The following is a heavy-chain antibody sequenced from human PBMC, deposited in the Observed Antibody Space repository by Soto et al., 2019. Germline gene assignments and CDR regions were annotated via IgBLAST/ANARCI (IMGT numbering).Heavy chain of an antibody. J-gene: IGHJ5*02. CDR2: INHSGST. Sequence: SETLSLTCAVYGGSFSGYYWSWIRQPPGKGLEWIGEINHSGSTNYNPSLKSRVTISVDTSQNQISLKLTSVTAADTAVYYCVREMPGRSEPFNWFDPWGPGTLVTVSS. D-gene: IGHD6-25*01. CDR3: VREMPGRSEPFNWFDP. V-gene: IGHV4-34*01. CDR1: GGSFSGYY.